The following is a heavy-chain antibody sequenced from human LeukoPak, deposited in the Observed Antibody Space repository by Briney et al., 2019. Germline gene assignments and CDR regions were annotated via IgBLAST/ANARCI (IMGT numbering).Heavy chain of an antibody. J-gene: IGHJ5*02. CDR1: GYTFTGYY. D-gene: IGHD4-23*01. Sequence: ASVKVSCKASGYTFTGYYMHWVRQAPGQGLEWMGWINPNSGGTNYAQKFQGRVTMTRDTSISTAYMELSRLRSDDTAVYYCARDPCGGNSWVWFDPWGQGTLVTVSS. CDR3: ARDPCGGNSWVWFDP. V-gene: IGHV1-2*02. CDR2: INPNSGGT.